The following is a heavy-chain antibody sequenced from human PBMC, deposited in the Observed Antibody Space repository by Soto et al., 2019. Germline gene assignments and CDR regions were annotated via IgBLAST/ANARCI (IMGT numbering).Heavy chain of an antibody. V-gene: IGHV1-2*02. CDR3: AREPATAKPEGVDF. J-gene: IGHJ4*02. CDR2: INPNSGGT. Sequence: ASVKVSCKASGYTFTGYYMHWVRQAPGQGLGWMGWINPNSGGTKYAPKFQGGVTMTRDTSITTAYMELSRLRSGDTAVYYCAREPATAKPEGVDFWGQGTLVTVSS. D-gene: IGHD1-1*01. CDR1: GYTFTGYY.